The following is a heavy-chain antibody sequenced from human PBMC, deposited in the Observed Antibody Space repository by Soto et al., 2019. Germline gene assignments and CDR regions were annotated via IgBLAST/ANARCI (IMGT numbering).Heavy chain of an antibody. CDR3: ATKYTSTWFDAFDI. J-gene: IGHJ3*02. Sequence: SQAVSHTCYSSVVRLSSNNAACNCIRQSPSRGVEWLGRTYYRSNWYNDYAVSVKSRITINPDTSKNQFSLHLNSVTPEDTAVYYCATKYTSTWFDAFDIWGQGTMVTV. D-gene: IGHD6-13*01. V-gene: IGHV6-1*01. CDR1: VVRLSSNNAA. CDR2: TYYRSNWYN.